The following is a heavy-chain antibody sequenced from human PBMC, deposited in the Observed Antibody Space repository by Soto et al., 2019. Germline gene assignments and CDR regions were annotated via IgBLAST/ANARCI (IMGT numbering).Heavy chain of an antibody. D-gene: IGHD6-13*01. V-gene: IGHV2-5*02. CDR1: GFSLSTSGVG. CDR2: IYRDDDK. Sequence: GSGPTLVNPTQTLTLTCTFSGFSLSTSGVGVGWNRQPPGKALEWLALIYRDDDKRYSPSLKSRLTITKDTSKNHVVLTITNMDPVDTATYYFAHRRYSSSWYSPKPYYYYMDVWGKGTTVTVSS. J-gene: IGHJ6*03. CDR3: AHRRYSSSWYSPKPYYYYMDV.